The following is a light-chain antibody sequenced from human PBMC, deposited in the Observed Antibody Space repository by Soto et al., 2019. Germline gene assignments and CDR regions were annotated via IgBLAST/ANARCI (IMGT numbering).Light chain of an antibody. CDR2: DAS. CDR3: QQYNSYST. J-gene: IGKJ1*01. V-gene: IGKV1-5*01. CDR1: QSISSW. Sequence: DIQMTQSPSTLSASVGDRINITCRASQSISSWLAWYQQKPGKAPKLLIYDASSLESGVPSRFSGSGSGTEFTLTISSLQPDDLATYYCQQYNSYSTFGQGTKVDI.